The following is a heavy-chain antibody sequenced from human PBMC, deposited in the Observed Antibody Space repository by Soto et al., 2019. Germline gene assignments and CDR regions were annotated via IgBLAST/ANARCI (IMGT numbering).Heavy chain of an antibody. CDR3: TRTIAAADSF. CDR1: GFTFSDYW. Sequence: GGSLRLSCAASGFTFSDYWMHWVRQAPGKGLEWVANKNQDGSEKFYVGSAKGRFTISRDNAKTSLFLQMNGLSAEDTAVYYCTRTIAAADSFWGQGTLVTVSS. D-gene: IGHD6-13*01. V-gene: IGHV3-7*05. J-gene: IGHJ4*02. CDR2: KNQDGSEK.